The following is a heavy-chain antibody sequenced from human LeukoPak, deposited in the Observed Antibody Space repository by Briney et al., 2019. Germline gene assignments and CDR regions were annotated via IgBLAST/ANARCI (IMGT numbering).Heavy chain of an antibody. D-gene: IGHD2-15*01. J-gene: IGHJ5*02. CDR1: GGSIINYY. CDR2: IYYSGST. Sequence: SETLSLTCTVSGGSIINYYWSWIRQPPGKGLEWIGYIYYSGSTNYNPSLKSRVTISVDTSKNQFSLKLSSVTAADTAVYYCARVVVVGNWFDPWGQGTLVTVSS. CDR3: ARVVVVGNWFDP. V-gene: IGHV4-59*01.